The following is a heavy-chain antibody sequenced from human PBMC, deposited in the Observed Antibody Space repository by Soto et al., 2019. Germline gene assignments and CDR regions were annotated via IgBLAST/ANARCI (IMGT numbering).Heavy chain of an antibody. CDR3: ARIVLMVYAPYFDY. V-gene: IGHV6-1*01. CDR2: TYYRSKWYN. Sequence: SQTLSLPFAISGDSVSSNSAAWNWIRQSPSRGLEWLGRTYYRSKWYNDYAVSVKSRITINPDTSKNQFSLQLNSVTPEDTAVYYCARIVLMVYAPYFDYWGQGTLVTVSS. J-gene: IGHJ4*02. CDR1: GDSVSSNSAA. D-gene: IGHD2-8*01.